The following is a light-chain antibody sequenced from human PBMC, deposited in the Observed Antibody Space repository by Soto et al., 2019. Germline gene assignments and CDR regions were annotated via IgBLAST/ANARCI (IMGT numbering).Light chain of an antibody. CDR2: GAS. CDR3: QQYSNWPPGT. J-gene: IGKJ1*01. CDR1: QSVGSN. Sequence: EIVMTQSPATLSVSPGERATLSCRASQSVGSNLAWYQQKPGQAPRLLIYGASTRATGIPAGFSGSGSGTEFTLTISSLQSEDFAVYYCQQYSNWPPGTFGQGTKVEIK. V-gene: IGKV3-15*01.